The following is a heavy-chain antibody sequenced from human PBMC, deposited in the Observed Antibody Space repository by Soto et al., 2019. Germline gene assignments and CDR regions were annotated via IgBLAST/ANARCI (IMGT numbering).Heavy chain of an antibody. V-gene: IGHV4-30-2*01. CDR2: IYQSGST. Sequence: SETLSLTCAVSGGSISSGGYAWAWIRQPPGKGLEWVGYIYQSGSTYYNPSLKSRVTIAADRSKNQFSLNLASVTAADTAVYYCARSYSGGDAYFDYWGQGTVVTVS. CDR3: ARSYSGGDAYFDY. J-gene: IGHJ4*02. CDR1: GGSISSGGYA. D-gene: IGHD2-21*02.